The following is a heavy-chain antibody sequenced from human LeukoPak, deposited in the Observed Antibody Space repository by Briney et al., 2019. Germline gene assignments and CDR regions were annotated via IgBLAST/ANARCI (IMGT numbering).Heavy chain of an antibody. V-gene: IGHV1-2*02. D-gene: IGHD3-22*01. Sequence: ASVKVSCKASGYRFTSYGISWVRQAPGQGLEWMGWINPTSGGTNYAQKFQGRVTMTRDTSISTAYMELSRLRSDDTAVYYCARVWYYYDSSGILTLYFDYWGQGTLVTVSS. CDR1: GYRFTSYG. CDR3: ARVWYYYDSSGILTLYFDY. J-gene: IGHJ4*02. CDR2: INPTSGGT.